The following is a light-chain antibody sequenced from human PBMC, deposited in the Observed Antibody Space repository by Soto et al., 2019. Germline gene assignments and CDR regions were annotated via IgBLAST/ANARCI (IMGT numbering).Light chain of an antibody. J-gene: IGKJ3*01. CDR2: AAS. CDR1: QALSNY. CDR3: QKYNSAPLT. Sequence: DIQLTQSPSVLSASVGDTVTITCRASQALSNYLAWYQQKPGKVPKLLIYAASTLQSGVPSRFSGSGSGTDFTLTISSLQPEDVATYYCQKYNSAPLTFGPGTKVDIK. V-gene: IGKV1-27*01.